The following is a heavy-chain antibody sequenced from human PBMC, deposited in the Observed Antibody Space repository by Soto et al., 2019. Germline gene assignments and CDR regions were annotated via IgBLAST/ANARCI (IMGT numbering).Heavy chain of an antibody. V-gene: IGHV3-9*01. CDR2: ISWNSVTI. CDR3: AKVGDYGDLFDY. J-gene: IGHJ4*02. CDR1: GFTFDDYA. Sequence: EVQLVESGVGLVQPGRSLRLSCAASGFTFDDYAMHWVRQAPGKGLEWVSGISWNSVTIGYADSLKGRFTISRDNAKNSLYLQMNSLRAEDTALYYCAKVGDYGDLFDYWGQGTLVTVSS. D-gene: IGHD4-17*01.